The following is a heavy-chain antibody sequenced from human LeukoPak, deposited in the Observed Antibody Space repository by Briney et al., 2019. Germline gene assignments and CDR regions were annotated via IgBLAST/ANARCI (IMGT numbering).Heavy chain of an antibody. CDR1: GYTFTDYY. J-gene: IGHJ4*02. CDR3: ARIGYNHYFDY. D-gene: IGHD5-24*01. CDR2: INPNSGGT. Sequence: ASVKVSCKASGYTFTDYYLHWVRQAPGQGLEWMGWINPNSGGTNSAQTFQGRVTMTRDTSITTAYLDLSRLRSDDTAVYYCARIGYNHYFDYWGQGTLVTVSS. V-gene: IGHV1-2*02.